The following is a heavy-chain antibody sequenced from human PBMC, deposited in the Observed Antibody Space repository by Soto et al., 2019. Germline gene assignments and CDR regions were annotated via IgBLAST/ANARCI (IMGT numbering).Heavy chain of an antibody. CDR2: ISYDGSNK. V-gene: IGHV3-30-3*01. D-gene: IGHD4-17*01. J-gene: IGHJ3*02. CDR3: ARDNTRATVTIDAFDT. Sequence: GSLRLSCAASGFCLSSYDMHWVRQAPGRGLEWVAVISYDGSNKYSADSVKGRLTISRDNSKNTLYLQMKSLRAEDTAVYYCARDNTRATVTIDAFDTWGQGTMGIVSS. CDR1: GFCLSSYD.